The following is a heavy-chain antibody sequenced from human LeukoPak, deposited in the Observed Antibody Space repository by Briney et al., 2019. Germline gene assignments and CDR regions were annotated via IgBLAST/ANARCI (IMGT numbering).Heavy chain of an antibody. Sequence: GASVKVSCKSSGYTFIGNYMHWVRQAPGQGLEWMGWINPNSGGTNYAQKLQGRVTMTTDTSTSTAYMELRSLRSDDTAVYYCARNYYYGSGSYYFWTYWGQGTLVTVSS. J-gene: IGHJ4*02. CDR1: GYTFIGNY. CDR2: INPNSGGT. V-gene: IGHV1-2*02. D-gene: IGHD3-10*01. CDR3: ARNYYYGSGSYYFWTY.